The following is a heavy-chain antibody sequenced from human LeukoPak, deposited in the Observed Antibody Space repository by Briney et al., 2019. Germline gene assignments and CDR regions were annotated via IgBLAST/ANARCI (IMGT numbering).Heavy chain of an antibody. D-gene: IGHD3-10*01. J-gene: IGHJ4*02. Sequence: GGSLRLSCAASGFTFSSYGMSWVRQAPGKGLEWVSAISSSGGSTYCADSVKGRFTISRDNSKNTLYLQMNSLRAEDTAIYYCAKNGHGSGSYYPRTKYYFDYWGQGTLVTVSS. CDR1: GFTFSSYG. CDR2: ISSSGGST. CDR3: AKNGHGSGSYYPRTKYYFDY. V-gene: IGHV3-23*01.